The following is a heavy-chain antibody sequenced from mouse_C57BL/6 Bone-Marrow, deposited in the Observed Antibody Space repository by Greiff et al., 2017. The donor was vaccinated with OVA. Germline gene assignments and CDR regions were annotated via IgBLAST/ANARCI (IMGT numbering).Heavy chain of an antibody. Sequence: EVKLVESGPGLVKPSQSLSLTCSVTGYSITSGYYWNWIRQFPGNKLEWMGYISYDGSNNYNPSLKNRISITRDTSTNQFFLKLNSVTTEDTTTYYCARVIATVVAGWYFDVWGTGTTVTVSS. V-gene: IGHV3-6*01. J-gene: IGHJ1*03. D-gene: IGHD1-1*01. CDR3: ARVIATVVAGWYFDV. CDR2: ISYDGSN. CDR1: GYSITSGYY.